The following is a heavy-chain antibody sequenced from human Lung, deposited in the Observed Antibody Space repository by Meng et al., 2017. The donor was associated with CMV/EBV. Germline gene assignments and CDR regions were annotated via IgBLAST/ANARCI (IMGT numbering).Heavy chain of an antibody. Sequence: ASXXVSCXASGYSFTNHAIGWVRQAPGQGFKWLGWSSPNNGNVNYAQKFRGRVTMTTDTSTTTAYLELRSLTPDDTALYYCGRHVTIFGEVPDTHDVFDMWXQGTMVTVSS. J-gene: IGHJ3*02. D-gene: IGHD3-3*01. CDR2: SSPNNGNV. CDR1: GYSFTNHA. CDR3: GRHVTIFGEVPDTHDVFDM. V-gene: IGHV1-18*01.